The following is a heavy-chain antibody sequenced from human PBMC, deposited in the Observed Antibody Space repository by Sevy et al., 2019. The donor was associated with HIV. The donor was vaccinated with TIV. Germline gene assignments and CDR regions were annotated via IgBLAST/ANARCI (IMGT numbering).Heavy chain of an antibody. CDR1: GITFSSYT. Sequence: GGSLRLSCAASGITFSSYTMNWVRPAPGKGLEWVASISGRRNYIYYAGSVKGRFTVSRDNDKNSLYLQMNSLRVEDTVVYYCARVATTDYYDSSGYAGAWKWFDPWGQGTQVTVSS. CDR3: ARVATTDYYDSSGYAGAWKWFDP. D-gene: IGHD3-22*01. CDR2: ISGRRNYI. V-gene: IGHV3-21*06. J-gene: IGHJ5*02.